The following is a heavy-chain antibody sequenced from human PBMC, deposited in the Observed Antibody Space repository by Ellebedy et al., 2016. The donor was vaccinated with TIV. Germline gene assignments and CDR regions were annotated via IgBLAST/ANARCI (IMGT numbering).Heavy chain of an antibody. CDR1: GFSVADSS. D-gene: IGHD5-24*01. Sequence: PGGSLRLSCAASGFSVADSSMTWVRQAPGKGLEWVSTLYRGCDTYYADSVKDRFTISRDNSKSTLYLQMRSLRTEETAVYYCARVTRDVLYNIGGAFDIWGHGTMVTVS. V-gene: IGHV3-53*05. CDR2: LYRGCDT. CDR3: ARVTRDVLYNIGGAFDI. J-gene: IGHJ3*02.